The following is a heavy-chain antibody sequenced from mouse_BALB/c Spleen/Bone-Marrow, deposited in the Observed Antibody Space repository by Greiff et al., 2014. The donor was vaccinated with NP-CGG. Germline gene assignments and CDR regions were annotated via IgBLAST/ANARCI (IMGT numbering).Heavy chain of an antibody. CDR1: GFNIKDTY. CDR3: GRSGGEGTLAY. Sequence: EVQLQQSGAELVKPGDTVTLSCTASGFNIKDTYMHWVRQRPEKGLEWIGRIDPANGNTKYDPKFQGKATITADTSSNTAYLQLSSLTSEDTAVYYCGRSGGEGTLAYWGQGTLVTVSA. CDR2: IDPANGNT. J-gene: IGHJ3*01. V-gene: IGHV14-3*02. D-gene: IGHD3-1*01.